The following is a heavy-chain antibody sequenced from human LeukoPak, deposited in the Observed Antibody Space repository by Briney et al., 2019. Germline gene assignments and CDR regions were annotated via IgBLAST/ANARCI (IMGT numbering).Heavy chain of an antibody. V-gene: IGHV3-21*01. CDR2: ISSSSSYI. D-gene: IGHD5-12*01. CDR1: GFRFSNYG. CDR3: ARDRGYDPVDY. Sequence: GGSLRLSCAASGFRFSNYGMNWVRQAPGKGLEWVSSISSSSSYIYYADSVKGRFTISRDNAKNSLYLQMNSLRAEDTAVDYCARDRGYDPVDYWGQGTLVTVSS. J-gene: IGHJ4*02.